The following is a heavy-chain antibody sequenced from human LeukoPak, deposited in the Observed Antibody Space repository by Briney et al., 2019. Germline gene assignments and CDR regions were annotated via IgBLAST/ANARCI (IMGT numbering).Heavy chain of an antibody. D-gene: IGHD2-2*01. CDR3: ARTNIVVVPAAMPLDY. J-gene: IGHJ4*02. CDR2: INHSGST. CDR1: GGSFSGYY. Sequence: PSETLSLTCAVYGGSFSGYYWSWIRQPPGKGLEWIGEINHSGSTNYNPFLKSRVTISVDTSKNQFSLKLSSVTAADTAVYYCARTNIVVVPAAMPLDYWGQGTLVTVSS. V-gene: IGHV4-34*01.